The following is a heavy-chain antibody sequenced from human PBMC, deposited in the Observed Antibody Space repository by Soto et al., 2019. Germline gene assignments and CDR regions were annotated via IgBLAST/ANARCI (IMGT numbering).Heavy chain of an antibody. CDR1: GFTFSSYA. CDR3: AKGRESSGSYRPFDY. Sequence: EVQVLESGGGLGQPGGSLRLSCAASGFTFSSYAMSWVRQAPGKGLEWVSGISGGGVATNYADSVKGRFTISRDNSKNTLYLQMNSLRAEDTAVYYCAKGRESSGSYRPFDYWGQGTLVTVSS. V-gene: IGHV3-23*01. J-gene: IGHJ4*02. D-gene: IGHD3-22*01. CDR2: ISGGGVAT.